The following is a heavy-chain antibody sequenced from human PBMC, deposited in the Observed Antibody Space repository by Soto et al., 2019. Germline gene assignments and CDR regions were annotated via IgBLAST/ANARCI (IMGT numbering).Heavy chain of an antibody. V-gene: IGHV4-59*01. CDR1: GGSISSYY. CDR2: IYYSGST. CDR3: ARDLRYCSSTSCYDSNWFDP. Sequence: PSETLSLTCTVSGGSISSYYWSWIRQPPGKGLEWIGYIYYSGSTNYNPSLKSRVTISVDTSKNQFSLKLSSVTAADTAVYYCARDLRYCSSTSCYDSNWFDPWGQGTLVTVSS. D-gene: IGHD2-2*01. J-gene: IGHJ5*02.